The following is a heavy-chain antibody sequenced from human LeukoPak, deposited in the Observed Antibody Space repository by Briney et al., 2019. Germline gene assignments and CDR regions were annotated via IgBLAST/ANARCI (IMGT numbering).Heavy chain of an antibody. CDR1: GFTFSSYA. Sequence: GGSLGLSCAASGFTFSSYAMHWVRQAPGKGLEWVSGISWNSGSIGYADSVKGRFTISRDNAKNSLYLQMNSLRAEDTAVYYCAREPPYYYYMDVWGKGTTVTISS. V-gene: IGHV3-9*01. CDR3: AREPPYYYYMDV. J-gene: IGHJ6*03. CDR2: ISWNSGSI.